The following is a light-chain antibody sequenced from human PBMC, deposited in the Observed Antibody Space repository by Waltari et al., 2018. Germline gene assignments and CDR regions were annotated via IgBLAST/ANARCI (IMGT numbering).Light chain of an antibody. Sequence: QSVLTQPPSVSGAPGQSLTISCTGTSSNIGAGHDVHWYQQVPGTAPKLLIYSNNNRPSGVPGRFSASKSGTSASLAITGLQAEDEADYYCQSYDKLLSGSLFGGGTKLTV. V-gene: IGLV1-40*01. J-gene: IGLJ3*02. CDR3: QSYDKLLSGSL. CDR1: SSNIGAGHD. CDR2: SNN.